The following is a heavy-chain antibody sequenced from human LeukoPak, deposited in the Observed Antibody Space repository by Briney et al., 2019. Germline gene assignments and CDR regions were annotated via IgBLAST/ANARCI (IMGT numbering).Heavy chain of an antibody. CDR1: GGSISNYY. CDR3: ARGQQLVRHWFDP. CDR2: IYYSGST. J-gene: IGHJ5*02. V-gene: IGHV4-59*12. D-gene: IGHD6-13*01. Sequence: SETLSLTCTVSGGSISNYYWSWIRQPPGKGLEWIGYIYYSGSTNYNPSLNSRVTISVDTSKNQFSLKLSSVTAADTAVYYCARGQQLVRHWFDPWGQGTLVIVSS.